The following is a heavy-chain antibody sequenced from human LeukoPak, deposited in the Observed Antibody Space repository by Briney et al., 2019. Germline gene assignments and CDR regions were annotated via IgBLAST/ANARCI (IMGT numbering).Heavy chain of an antibody. J-gene: IGHJ6*02. CDR1: GGTFSSYA. D-gene: IGHD5-24*01. CDR3: ASVYKHGMDV. Sequence: ASVKVSCKASGGTFSSYAISWVRQAPGQGLEWMGGIIPIFGTANYAQKFQGRVTITADESTSTAYMELSSLRSEDTAVYYCASVYKHGMDVWGQGTTVIVSS. CDR2: IIPIFGTA. V-gene: IGHV1-69*13.